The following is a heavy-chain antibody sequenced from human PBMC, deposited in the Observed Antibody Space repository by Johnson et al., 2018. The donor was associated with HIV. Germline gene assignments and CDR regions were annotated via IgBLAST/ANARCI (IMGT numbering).Heavy chain of an antibody. J-gene: IGHJ3*02. V-gene: IGHV3-43D*03. Sequence: VELGEWGGAVVQPGGSLRLSCAASGFSCDDYAMHWVRQVPGRGLQWVSLISWDGGNTHYADSVTGRSSTSRDNSTNSLYLQMNSLRAEDTALYYCARVGTGTPLDAFDIWGQGTMVTVSS. CDR3: ARVGTGTPLDAFDI. CDR2: ISWDGGNT. CDR1: GFSCDDYA. D-gene: IGHD1-1*01.